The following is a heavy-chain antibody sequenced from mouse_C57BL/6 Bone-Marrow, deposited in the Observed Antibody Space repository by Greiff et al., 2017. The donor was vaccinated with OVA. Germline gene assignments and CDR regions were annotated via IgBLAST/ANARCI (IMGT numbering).Heavy chain of an antibody. CDR2: ISYDGSN. CDR1: GYSITSGYY. J-gene: IGHJ4*01. Sequence: EVQLQESGPGLVKPSQSLSLTCSVTGYSITSGYYWNWIRQFPGNKLEWRGYISYDGSNNYNPSLKNRISITRDTSKNQFFLKLNSVTTEDTATYYCARNAYYSNYDYYAMDYWGQGTSVTVSS. CDR3: ARNAYYSNYDYYAMDY. D-gene: IGHD2-5*01. V-gene: IGHV3-6*01.